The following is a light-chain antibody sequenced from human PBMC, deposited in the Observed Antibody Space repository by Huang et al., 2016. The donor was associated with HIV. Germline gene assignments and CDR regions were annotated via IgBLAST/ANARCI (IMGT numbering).Light chain of an antibody. CDR1: QHVGSS. Sequence: DIVMTQSPDFLAVSLGERATINCKSIQHVGSSFAWYQQKPGQSPKLLIYWASTRAFGVPDRFSGSGSGTDFTLTISSLQAADVAVYYCQQHYSSPWTFGQGTKVEIK. V-gene: IGKV4-1*01. CDR3: QQHYSSPWT. J-gene: IGKJ1*01. CDR2: WAS.